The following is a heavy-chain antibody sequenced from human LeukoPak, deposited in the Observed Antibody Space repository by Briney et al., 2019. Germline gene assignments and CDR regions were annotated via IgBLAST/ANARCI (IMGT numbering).Heavy chain of an antibody. CDR2: ISGSGGST. CDR3: AKGTFKSGWYFSYYFDY. D-gene: IGHD6-19*01. CDR1: GFTFSSYA. V-gene: IGHV3-23*01. J-gene: IGHJ4*02. Sequence: GGSLRLSCAASGFTFSSYAMSWVRQAPGKGLEWVSAISGSGGSTYYADSVRGRFTISRDNSKNTLYLQMNSLRAEDTAVYYCAKGTFKSGWYFSYYFDYWGQGTLVTVSS.